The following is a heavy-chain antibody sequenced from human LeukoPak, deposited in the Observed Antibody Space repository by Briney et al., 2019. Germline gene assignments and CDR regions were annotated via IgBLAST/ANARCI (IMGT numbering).Heavy chain of an antibody. Sequence: GGSLRLSCAASGFTVSSYFMSWVRQAPGKGLEWVSVVFSGGSTYYADSVKGRFTISRDNSKNTLSLQMNTLRAEDTAVYYCARGGGTGTTPWYFDLWGRGTLVTVSS. D-gene: IGHD4-17*01. CDR2: VFSGGST. J-gene: IGHJ2*01. CDR3: ARGGGTGTTPWYFDL. V-gene: IGHV3-53*01. CDR1: GFTVSSYF.